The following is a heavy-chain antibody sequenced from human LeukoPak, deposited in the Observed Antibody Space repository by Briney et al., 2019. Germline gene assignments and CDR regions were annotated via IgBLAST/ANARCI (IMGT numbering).Heavy chain of an antibody. CDR3: AKARETYYYDSSGYCT. CDR1: GFTFRSYW. V-gene: IGHV3-74*01. J-gene: IGHJ5*02. D-gene: IGHD3-22*01. CDR2: INTDGSIT. Sequence: GGSLRLSCAASGFTFRSYWVHWVRHAPGKRLVWCSRINTDGSITTYPHSVKGRFTISKVNYKIIPDLQINNLRAEDTAVYYSAKARETYYYDSSGYCTWGQGTLVTVP.